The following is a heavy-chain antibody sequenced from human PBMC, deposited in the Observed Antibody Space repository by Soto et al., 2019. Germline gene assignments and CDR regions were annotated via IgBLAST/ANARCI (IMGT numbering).Heavy chain of an antibody. CDR2: IYWNDDK. CDR1: GFSLSTSGVG. J-gene: IGHJ4*02. D-gene: IGHD3-22*01. CDR3: AHSIYDSSGYIVDY. V-gene: IGHV2-5*01. Sequence: QITLKESGPTLVKPTQTLTLTCTFSGFSLSTSGVGVGWIRQPPGKALEWLALIYWNDDKRYSPSLKSRLTITKDTSKNPEVLTMTNMDPVDTATYYCAHSIYDSSGYIVDYWGQGTLVTVSS.